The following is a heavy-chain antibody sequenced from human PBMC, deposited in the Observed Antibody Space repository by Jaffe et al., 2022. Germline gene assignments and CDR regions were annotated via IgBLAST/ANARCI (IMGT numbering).Heavy chain of an antibody. V-gene: IGHV3-9*01. D-gene: IGHD4-17*01. CDR1: GFTFHDYA. CDR2: INWNSGNK. Sequence: EMQLVESGGGLVQPGGSLRLSCSASGFTFHDYAMNWVRQVPGKGLEWVSTINWNSGNKDYADSVKGRFTISRDNAKNSLYLQMNSLGAEDTALYYCVKGATTVTLGLDAFDVWGQGTMVTVSS. J-gene: IGHJ3*01. CDR3: VKGATTVTLGLDAFDV.